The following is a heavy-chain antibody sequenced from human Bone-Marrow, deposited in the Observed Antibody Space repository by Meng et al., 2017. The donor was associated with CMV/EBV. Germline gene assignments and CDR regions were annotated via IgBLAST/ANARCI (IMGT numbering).Heavy chain of an antibody. J-gene: IGHJ4*02. CDR3: AAGLSSGYYNPC. V-gene: IGHV1-58*01. D-gene: IGHD3-3*01. Sequence: SVRVSCKASGFTFTSSAVQWVRQARGQRLEWIGWIVVGSGNTNYAQKFQERVTITRDMSTSTAYMELSSLRSEDTAVYYCAAGLSSGYYNPCWGQGTLVTVSS. CDR1: GFTFTSSA. CDR2: IVVGSGNT.